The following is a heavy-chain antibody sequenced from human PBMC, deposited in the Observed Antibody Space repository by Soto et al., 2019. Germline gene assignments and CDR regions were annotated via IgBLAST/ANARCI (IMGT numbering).Heavy chain of an antibody. CDR3: ARPVGNYYFDY. D-gene: IGHD1-26*01. Sequence: SETLSLTCAVYGGSSSGYYLSWIRQPPGKGLEWIGEINHSGSTNYNPSLKSRVTISVDTSKNQFSLKLSSVTAADTAVYYCARPVGNYYFDYWGQGTLVTVYS. J-gene: IGHJ4*02. CDR2: INHSGST. CDR1: GGSSSGYY. V-gene: IGHV4-34*01.